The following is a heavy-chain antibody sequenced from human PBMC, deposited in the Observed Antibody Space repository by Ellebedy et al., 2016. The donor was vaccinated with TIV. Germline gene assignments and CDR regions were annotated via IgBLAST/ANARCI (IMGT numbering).Heavy chain of an antibody. CDR3: ARRDILDSWDAFDI. D-gene: IGHD3-9*01. J-gene: IGHJ3*02. CDR1: GGSISSYY. CDR2: IYYSGST. Sequence: MPSETLSLTCTVSGGSISSYYWSWIRQPPGKGLEWIGYIYYSGSTNYNPSLKSRVTISVDTSKNQFSLKLSSVTAADTAVYYCARRDILDSWDAFDIWGQGTMVTVSS. V-gene: IGHV4-59*12.